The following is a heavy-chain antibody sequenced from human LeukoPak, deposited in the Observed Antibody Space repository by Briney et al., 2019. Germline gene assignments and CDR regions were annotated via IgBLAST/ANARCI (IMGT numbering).Heavy chain of an antibody. D-gene: IGHD1-14*01. Sequence: GGSLRLSCAASGFSVNNAWMSWVRQAPGKGLEWVGRIASKGDGGTTEYAAPVKGRFTVSGDESENTLYLQMNSLKSEDTAVYYCTTVDNPGYFGVWGQGILVTVSS. V-gene: IGHV3-15*04. CDR3: TTVDNPGYFGV. CDR1: GFSVNNAW. CDR2: IASKGDGGTT. J-gene: IGHJ4*02.